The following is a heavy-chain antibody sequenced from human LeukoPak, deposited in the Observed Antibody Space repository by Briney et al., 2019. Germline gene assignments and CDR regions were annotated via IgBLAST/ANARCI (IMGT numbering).Heavy chain of an antibody. V-gene: IGHV3-23*01. CDR3: AKDNWNYDVNAGY. J-gene: IGHJ4*02. CDR2: ISGSGGST. CDR1: GFTFSNYA. D-gene: IGHD1-7*01. Sequence: GGSLRLSCAASGFTFSNYAMTWVRQAPGKGLGWVSAISGSGGSTYYADSVKGRFTISRDNSKNTLYLQMNSLRAEDTAVYYCAKDNWNYDVNAGYWGQGTLVTVSS.